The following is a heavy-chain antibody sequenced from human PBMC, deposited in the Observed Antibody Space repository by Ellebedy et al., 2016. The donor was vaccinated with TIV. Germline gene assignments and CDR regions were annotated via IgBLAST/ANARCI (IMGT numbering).Heavy chain of an antibody. CDR1: GFTVNSYF. CDR2: IYKDGGT. D-gene: IGHD4-17*01. Sequence: GESLKISCAASGFTVNSYFMSWVRQAPGKGLEWVSIIYKDGGTNYTDSVLGRFTISRDNSENTLYLQMDSRRAEDTAVYYCARDPGGGGNYGDNWFDPWGQGTLVTVSS. V-gene: IGHV3-66*01. CDR3: ARDPGGGGNYGDNWFDP. J-gene: IGHJ5*02.